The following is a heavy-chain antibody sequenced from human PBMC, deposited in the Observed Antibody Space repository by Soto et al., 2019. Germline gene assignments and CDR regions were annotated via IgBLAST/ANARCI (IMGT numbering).Heavy chain of an antibody. CDR3: ARQEGEGADIVVVPAAMVGMDV. CDR1: GGSFSGYY. CDR2: INHSGST. D-gene: IGHD2-2*01. J-gene: IGHJ6*02. V-gene: IGHV4-34*01. Sequence: SETLSLTCAVYGGSFSGYYWTWIRQPPGTGLEWIGEINHSGSTNYNPSLKSRVTISVDTSKNQFSLKLTSVTAADTAVYYCARQEGEGADIVVVPAAMVGMDVWGQGTTVTVSS.